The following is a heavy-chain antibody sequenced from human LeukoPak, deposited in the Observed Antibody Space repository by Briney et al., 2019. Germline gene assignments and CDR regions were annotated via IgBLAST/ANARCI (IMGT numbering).Heavy chain of an antibody. D-gene: IGHD5-12*01. CDR3: AQDRAWIEFYF. J-gene: IGHJ4*02. Sequence: GGSLRLSCAASGFTFSNHGMNWVRQAPGKGLEWVSGISPGGDTPYYADSVRGRFTISRDNSKNTMYLQMNSLRAEDTAVYHCAQDRAWIEFYFWGQGTLVTVSS. CDR2: ISPGGDTP. CDR1: GFTFSNHG. V-gene: IGHV3-23*01.